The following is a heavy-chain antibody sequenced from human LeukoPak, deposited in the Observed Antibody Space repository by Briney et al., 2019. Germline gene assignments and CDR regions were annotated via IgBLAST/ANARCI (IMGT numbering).Heavy chain of an antibody. CDR1: GFTFTNHW. J-gene: IGHJ4*02. CDR3: GRDAVLGSGSVDC. D-gene: IGHD3-10*01. V-gene: IGHV3-74*01. CDR2: IRPDGRET. Sequence: GGSLRLSCAASGFTFTNHWMHWVRQAPGKGLVWVSRIRPDGRETNHADSVKGRFTISRDNARNTLYLQMNSLGAEDTAVYYCGRDAVLGSGSVDCWGQGVLVTVSS.